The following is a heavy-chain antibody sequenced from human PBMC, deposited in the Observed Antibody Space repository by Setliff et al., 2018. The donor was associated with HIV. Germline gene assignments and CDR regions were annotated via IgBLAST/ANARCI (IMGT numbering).Heavy chain of an antibody. CDR2: IIHSGGT. V-gene: IGHV4-34*01. Sequence: PSETLSLTCAVYGGFFSGYYWTWIRQPPGRGLEWIGEIIHSGGTNYNRSLKSRVTISVDTSKNQFSLNLSSVTAADTAVYYCARGGLGVVGAIDYWSQGTLVTVSS. D-gene: IGHD2-15*01. CDR3: ARGGLGVVGAIDY. J-gene: IGHJ4*02. CDR1: GGFFSGYY.